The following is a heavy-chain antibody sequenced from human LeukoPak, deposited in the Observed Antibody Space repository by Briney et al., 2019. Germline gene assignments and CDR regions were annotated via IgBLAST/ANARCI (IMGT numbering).Heavy chain of an antibody. J-gene: IGHJ5*02. Sequence: SETLSITCTVSGGSISRYYWSWIRQPAGKGLEWIGRIYTSGSTNYNPSLKSRVTMSVDTSKNQFSLKLSSVTAADTAVYYCAREPIAAAFWFDPWGQGTLVTVSS. D-gene: IGHD6-13*01. CDR3: AREPIAAAFWFDP. CDR1: GGSISRYY. CDR2: IYTSGST. V-gene: IGHV4-4*07.